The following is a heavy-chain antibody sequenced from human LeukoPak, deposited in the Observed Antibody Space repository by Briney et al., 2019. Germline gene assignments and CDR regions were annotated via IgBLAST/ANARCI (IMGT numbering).Heavy chain of an antibody. V-gene: IGHV3-11*01. CDR3: AKDQGFTYYDILTGCQTDAFDI. J-gene: IGHJ3*02. CDR2: ISSSGTTI. D-gene: IGHD3-9*01. CDR1: GFIFSDYY. Sequence: PGGSLRLSCVASGFIFSDYYMSWIRQAPGKGLEWISYISSSGTTIYYADSVKGRFTISRDNAKNSLYLQMNSLRAEDTAVYYCAKDQGFTYYDILTGCQTDAFDIWGQGTMVTVSS.